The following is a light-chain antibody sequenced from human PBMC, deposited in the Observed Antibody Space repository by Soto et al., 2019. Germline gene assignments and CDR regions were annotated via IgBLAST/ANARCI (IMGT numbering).Light chain of an antibody. Sequence: QSALTQPASVSGSPGQSITISCTGTSSDVGSYNLVSWYQNHPGKAPKLMIYEGSKRPSGVSNRFSGSKSGNTASLTISGLQAEDEADYHCCSYAGSSAFVVFGGGTKLTVL. CDR2: EGS. CDR3: CSYAGSSAFVV. V-gene: IGLV2-23*03. CDR1: SSDVGSYNL. J-gene: IGLJ2*01.